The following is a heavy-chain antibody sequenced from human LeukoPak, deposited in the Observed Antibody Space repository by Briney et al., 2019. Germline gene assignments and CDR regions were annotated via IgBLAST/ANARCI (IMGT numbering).Heavy chain of an antibody. D-gene: IGHD2-21*02. V-gene: IGHV3-13*01. Sequence: GGSLRLSCAASGFTFSSYDMHWVRQATGKGLEWVSAIGTAGDTYYPGSVKGRFTISRENAKNSLYLQMNSLRAEDTAVYYCARSRPCGGDCYSYDYWGQGTLVTVSP. CDR1: GFTFSSYD. J-gene: IGHJ4*02. CDR3: ARSRPCGGDCYSYDY. CDR2: IGTAGDT.